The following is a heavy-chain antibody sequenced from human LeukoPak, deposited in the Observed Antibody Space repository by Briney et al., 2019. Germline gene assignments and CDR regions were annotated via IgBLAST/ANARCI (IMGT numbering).Heavy chain of an antibody. CDR1: GFTFSSYS. CDR3: ARDSLAVAPQNFDY. Sequence: GGSLRLSCAASGFTFSSYSMNWVRQAPGKGLEWVSSISSSSYIYYADSVKGRFTISRDNAKNSLYLQMNSLRAEDTAVYYCARDSLAVAPQNFDYWGQGTLVTVSS. CDR2: ISSSSYI. D-gene: IGHD6-13*01. V-gene: IGHV3-21*01. J-gene: IGHJ4*02.